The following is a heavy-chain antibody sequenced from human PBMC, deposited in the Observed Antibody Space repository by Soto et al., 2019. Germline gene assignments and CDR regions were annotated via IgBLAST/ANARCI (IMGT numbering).Heavy chain of an antibody. J-gene: IGHJ4*02. D-gene: IGHD3-10*01. CDR1: GFTLSSRW. Sequence: GGSLRLSCVVSGFTLSSRWMHWVRQTPGKGLAWVSRIKTDGTITNYADSVKGRFTISRDNAKNTLYLHMDSLRPEDTAMYYCTRDQDTYGQAVFDSWGQGTLVTVSS. CDR3: TRDQDTYGQAVFDS. CDR2: IKTDGTIT. V-gene: IGHV3-74*01.